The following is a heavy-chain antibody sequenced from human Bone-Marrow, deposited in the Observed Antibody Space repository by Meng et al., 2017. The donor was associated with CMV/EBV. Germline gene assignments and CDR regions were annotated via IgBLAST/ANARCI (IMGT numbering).Heavy chain of an antibody. CDR2: INPNSGGT. CDR1: GYTFTGYY. CDR3: ARDLTGYCSSTSCYTSHYYYGMDV. D-gene: IGHD2-2*02. Sequence: SVKVSCQASGYTFTGYYMHWVRQAPGQGLEWMGWINPNSGGTNYAQKFQGRVTMTRDTSISTAYMELSRLRSDYTAVYYCARDLTGYCSSTSCYTSHYYYGMDVWGQGTTVTVSS. J-gene: IGHJ6*02. V-gene: IGHV1-2*02.